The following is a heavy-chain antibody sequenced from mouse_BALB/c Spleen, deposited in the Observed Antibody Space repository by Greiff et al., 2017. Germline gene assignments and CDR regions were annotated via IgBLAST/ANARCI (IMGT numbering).Heavy chain of an antibody. D-gene: IGHD1-2*01. CDR1: GFTFSSYG. CDR2: ISSGGSYT. V-gene: IGHV5-6*01. Sequence: EVKLVESGADLVKPGGSLKLSCAASGFTFSSYGMSWVRQTPDKRLEWVATISSGGSYTYYPDSVKGRFTISRDNAKNTLYLQMSSLKSKDTAIYYCARHFHYDGSWFAYWGQGTLVTVSA. CDR3: ARHFHYDGSWFAY. J-gene: IGHJ3*01.